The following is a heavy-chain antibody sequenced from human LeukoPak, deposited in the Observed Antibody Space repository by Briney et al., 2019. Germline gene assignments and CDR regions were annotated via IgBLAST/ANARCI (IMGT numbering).Heavy chain of an antibody. V-gene: IGHV1-18*01. CDR3: ARGMSGYTEDAFDI. D-gene: IGHD2-2*02. J-gene: IGHJ3*02. CDR1: GYTFTSYS. CDR2: ISAYNGNT. Sequence: ASVKVSCKGSGYTFTSYSFNWVRQAPGQGLEWMAWISAYNGNTNYAQSLQGRVTLTTDTSTSTAYMELRSLRSDDTAVYYCARGMSGYTEDAFDIWGQGTLVTVSS.